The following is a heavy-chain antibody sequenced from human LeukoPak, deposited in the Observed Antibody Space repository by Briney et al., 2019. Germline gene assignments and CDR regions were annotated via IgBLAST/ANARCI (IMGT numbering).Heavy chain of an antibody. Sequence: SETLSLTCAVYGGSFSGYYWSWIRQPPGKGLEWIGEINHSGSTNYNPSLKSRVTISVDTSKNQFSLKLSSVTTADTAVYYCAGEDYFDSSGYASWRFDIWGQGTMVTVSS. CDR2: INHSGST. CDR3: AGEDYFDSSGYASWRFDI. CDR1: GGSFSGYY. V-gene: IGHV4-34*01. D-gene: IGHD3-22*01. J-gene: IGHJ3*02.